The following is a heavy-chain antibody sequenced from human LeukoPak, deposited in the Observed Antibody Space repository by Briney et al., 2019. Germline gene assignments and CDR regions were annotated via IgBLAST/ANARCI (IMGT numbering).Heavy chain of an antibody. CDR3: ATSAGWYNYFVMAV. V-gene: IGHV3-23*01. D-gene: IGHD2-15*01. Sequence: GGSLRLSCAASGFTFSSYAMSWVRQAPGKGLEWVSTVSGSGGTTHYAESVKGRFTISRDNSKSTLYLQMNSLRAEDTALYYCATSAGWYNYFVMAVWGQGTTVTVSS. J-gene: IGHJ6*02. CDR1: GFTFSSYA. CDR2: VSGSGGTT.